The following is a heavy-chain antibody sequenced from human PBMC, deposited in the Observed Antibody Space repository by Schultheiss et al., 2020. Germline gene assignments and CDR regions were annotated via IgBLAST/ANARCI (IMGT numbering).Heavy chain of an antibody. V-gene: IGHV4-59*01. CDR3: ARRVYSSGCLAV. Sequence: SETLSLTCIVSGGSISSDYWSWIRQPPGKGLEWIGYIHYSGSTNYNPSLKSRVTISVDTSNNQFSLKLSSVTAADTAVYYCARRVYSSGCLAVWGQGTLVTVSS. D-gene: IGHD6-19*01. CDR1: GGSISSDY. CDR2: IHYSGST. J-gene: IGHJ4*02.